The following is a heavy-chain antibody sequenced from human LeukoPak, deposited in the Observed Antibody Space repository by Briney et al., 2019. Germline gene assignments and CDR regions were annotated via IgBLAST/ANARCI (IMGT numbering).Heavy chain of an antibody. J-gene: IGHJ3*02. V-gene: IGHV1-46*01. CDR1: GYTFTSYY. CDR3: ARPVDAFDI. CDR2: INPSGGST. Sequence: ASVKVSCKASGYTFTSYYMHWVRQAPGQGLEWMGIINPSGGSTSYAQKFQGRVTMTRDTSTSTAYMELSSQRSEDIDVYYCARPVDAFDIWGQGTMVTVSS.